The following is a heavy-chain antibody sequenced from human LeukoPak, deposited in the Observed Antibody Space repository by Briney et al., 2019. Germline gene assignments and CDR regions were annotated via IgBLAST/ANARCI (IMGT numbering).Heavy chain of an antibody. CDR2: IYYSGST. CDR3: ARTGYGDGAFDI. V-gene: IGHV4-59*11. D-gene: IGHD4-17*01. Sequence: SETLSLTCAVSGGSISSHYWSWIRQPPGKGLEWIGYIYYSGSTNYNPSLKSRVTISVDTSKNQFSLKLSSVTAADTAVYYCARTGYGDGAFDIWGQGTMVTVSS. J-gene: IGHJ3*02. CDR1: GGSISSHY.